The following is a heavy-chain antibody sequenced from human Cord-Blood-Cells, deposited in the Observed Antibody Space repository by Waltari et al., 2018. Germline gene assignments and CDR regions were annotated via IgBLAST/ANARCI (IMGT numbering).Heavy chain of an antibody. V-gene: IGHV1-46*01. CDR3: ATGQDSTLSGSYYFDY. CDR2: INPSGGST. CDR1: GYTFTSYY. J-gene: IGHJ4*02. Sequence: QVQLVQSGAEVKKPGASVKVSCKASGYTFTSYYMHWFRQAPGQGLEWMGIINPSGGSTSYAQKFQGRVTMTRDTSTSTVYMELSSLRSEDTAVYYCATGQDSTLSGSYYFDYWGQGTLVTVSS. D-gene: IGHD3-10*01.